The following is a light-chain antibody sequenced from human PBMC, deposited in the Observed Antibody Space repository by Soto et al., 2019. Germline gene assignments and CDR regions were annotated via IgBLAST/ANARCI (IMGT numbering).Light chain of an antibody. V-gene: IGKV1-27*01. J-gene: IGKJ3*01. CDR2: AAS. CDR3: QQYSSVPV. Sequence: DIQMTQSPTSLSASVGDRVTITCRASQVIRNVVAWYQQKPGKAPKLLIYAASTLQSGVPSRFSGSGSGTDFTLTINSLQPEDGATYSCQQYSSVPVFGPGTKGEIK. CDR1: QVIRNV.